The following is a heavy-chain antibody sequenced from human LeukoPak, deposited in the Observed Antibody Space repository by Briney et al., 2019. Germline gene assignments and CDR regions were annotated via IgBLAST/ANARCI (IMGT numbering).Heavy chain of an antibody. CDR2: IYGSGNT. D-gene: IGHD6-19*01. V-gene: IGHV4-59*11. Sequence: SETLSLTCTVSGASISSRYWSWIRQPPGKGLEWIGYIYGSGNTNYNPSLKSRVTMSIDTSKSQFSLMLTSVTAADTATYYCARETSLAGFASGLGFNYWGQGILVTVSS. CDR1: GASISSRY. CDR3: ARETSLAGFASGLGFNY. J-gene: IGHJ4*02.